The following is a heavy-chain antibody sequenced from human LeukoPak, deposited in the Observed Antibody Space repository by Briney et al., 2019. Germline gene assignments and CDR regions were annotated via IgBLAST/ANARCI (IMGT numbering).Heavy chain of an antibody. V-gene: IGHV1-2*02. D-gene: IGHD3-22*01. J-gene: IGHJ4*02. CDR2: VNPTSGGT. CDR1: GYTFTSYY. CDR3: ARVYYYYDSSGILTLYFDY. Sequence: ASVKVSCKTSGYTFTSYYMHWVRQAPGQGLEWMGWVNPTSGGTNYAQKFQGRVTMTRDTPISTAYMEPSRLRSDDTAVYYCARVYYYYDSSGILTLYFDYWGQGTLVTVSS.